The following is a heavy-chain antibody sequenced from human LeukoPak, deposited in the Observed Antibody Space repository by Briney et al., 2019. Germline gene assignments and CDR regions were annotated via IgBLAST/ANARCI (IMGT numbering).Heavy chain of an antibody. V-gene: IGHV3-7*01. CDR3: ARDVSDENGSSSRIHLDS. J-gene: IGHJ4*02. CDR2: IKQDGSEK. D-gene: IGHD6-6*01. Sequence: GGSLRLSCAASGFTFSNYWMTWVRQAPGKGLEWVSNIKQDGSEKYYVDSVKGRFTISRDNAKNSLFLQMNSLRAEDTAVYYCARDVSDENGSSSRIHLDSWGQGTLVSVSS. CDR1: GFTFSNYW.